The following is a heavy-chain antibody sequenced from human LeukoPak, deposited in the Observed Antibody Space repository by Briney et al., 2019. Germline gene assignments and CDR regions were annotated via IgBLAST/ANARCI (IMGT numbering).Heavy chain of an antibody. CDR1: GGTFSSYA. CDR2: IIPIFGTA. Sequence: SVKVSCKASGGTFSSYAISWVRQALGQGLEWMGGIIPIFGTANYAQKFQGRVTITADESTSTAYMELSSLRSEDTAVYYCARDQGDYGYFDLWGRGTLVTVSS. CDR3: ARDQGDYGYFDL. D-gene: IGHD2-21*01. J-gene: IGHJ2*01. V-gene: IGHV1-69*13.